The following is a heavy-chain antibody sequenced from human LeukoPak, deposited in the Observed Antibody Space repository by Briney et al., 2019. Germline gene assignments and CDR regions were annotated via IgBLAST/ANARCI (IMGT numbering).Heavy chain of an antibody. CDR3: ARDAFETRSLDY. J-gene: IGHJ4*02. Sequence: GGSLRLSCAASGFTSSGFTFSTYWMSWVHQAPGRGLEWVANIKEDGTEKYYADAVKGRFTISRDNAKKSLYLQMNSLRVEDTAIYYCARDAFETRSLDYWGQGTLVTVSS. D-gene: IGHD3-3*02. CDR1: GFTSSGFTFSTYW. V-gene: IGHV3-7*01. CDR2: IKEDGTEK.